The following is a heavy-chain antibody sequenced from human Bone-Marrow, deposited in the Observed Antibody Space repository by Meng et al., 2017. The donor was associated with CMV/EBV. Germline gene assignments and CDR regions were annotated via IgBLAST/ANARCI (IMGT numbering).Heavy chain of an antibody. CDR3: VRHHRNAIAF. CDR1: GFTFSSYS. D-gene: IGHD1-1*01. Sequence: GGSLRLSCAASGFTFSSYSMNWVRQAPGKGLEWVSSISSSSSYIYYADPVKGRFTISRDKAKNSLYLQMHSLRTEDPAVYYCVRHHRNAIAFWGQGTLVTVSS. J-gene: IGHJ4*02. CDR2: ISSSSSYI. V-gene: IGHV3-21*01.